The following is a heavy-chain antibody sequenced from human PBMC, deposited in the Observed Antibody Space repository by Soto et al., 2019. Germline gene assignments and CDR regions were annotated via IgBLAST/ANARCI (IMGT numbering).Heavy chain of an antibody. CDR1: GYTFTGYY. V-gene: IGHV1-2*04. D-gene: IGHD3-9*01. CDR3: ARGHIGFPSYYDMLTGASYYYYYGMDV. Sequence: QVQLVQSGAEVKKPGASVKVSCKASGYTFTGYYMHWVRQAPGQGLEWMGWINPNSGGTNYAQKFQGWGTMTRDTSISTAYMELSRLRSDDTAVYYCARGHIGFPSYYDMLTGASYYYYYGMDVWGQGTTVTVSS. J-gene: IGHJ6*02. CDR2: INPNSGGT.